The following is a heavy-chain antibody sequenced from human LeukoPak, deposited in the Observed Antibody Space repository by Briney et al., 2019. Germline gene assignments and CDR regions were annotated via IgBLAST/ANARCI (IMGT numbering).Heavy chain of an antibody. Sequence: GGSLRLSCAASGFTFSSYAMHWVRQAPGKGLEWVAVISYDGSNKYYADSVKGRFTISRDNSKNTLYLQMNSLRAEDTAVYYCARDLEMATTILGYFASWGQGTLVTVSS. CDR3: ARDLEMATTILGYFAS. CDR2: ISYDGSNK. V-gene: IGHV3-30*04. D-gene: IGHD5-24*01. J-gene: IGHJ4*02. CDR1: GFTFSSYA.